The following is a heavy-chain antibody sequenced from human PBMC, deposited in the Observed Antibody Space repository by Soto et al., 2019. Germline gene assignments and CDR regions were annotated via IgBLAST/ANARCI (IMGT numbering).Heavy chain of an antibody. D-gene: IGHD6-19*01. CDR2: FYSSGSI. CDR3: ARMYSSGSGWFHP. J-gene: IGHJ5*02. CDR1: GYSITAGGYY. Sequence: TLSLTCFASGYSITAGGYYWSWIRHHPGKGLEWIGSFYSSGSIIYNPSLRSRVSISGDTSSNQFSMSLTSVTAADTARYYCARMYSSGSGWFHPWGQGTLVTVSS. V-gene: IGHV4-31*03.